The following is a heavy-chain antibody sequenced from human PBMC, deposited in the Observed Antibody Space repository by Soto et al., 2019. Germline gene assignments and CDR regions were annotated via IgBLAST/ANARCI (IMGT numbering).Heavy chain of an antibody. CDR2: IYYSGST. CDR1: GGSSSSGDYY. J-gene: IGHJ6*02. CDR3: ARDGSGSGMDV. V-gene: IGHV4-30-4*01. D-gene: IGHD3-10*01. Sequence: PSETLSLTCTVSGGSSSSGDYYWSWIRQPPGKGLEWIGYIYYSGSTYYNPSLKSRVTISVDTSKNQFSLKLSSVTAADTAVYYCARDGSGSGMDVWGQGTTVTVYS.